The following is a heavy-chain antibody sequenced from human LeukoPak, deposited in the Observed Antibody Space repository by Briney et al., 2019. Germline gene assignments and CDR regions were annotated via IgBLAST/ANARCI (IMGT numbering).Heavy chain of an antibody. J-gene: IGHJ3*02. D-gene: IGHD5-24*01. V-gene: IGHV4-61*08. CDR1: GGXISSGGRGGYY. Sequence: SETLSLTCSVSGGXISSGGRGGYYWSWIRQHPGKGLEWIGYIYYSGGTDYNPSLKSRVTISVDTSKNQFSLKLRSVTAADTAVYYCARHVTISGPYDASDIWGQGTMVTVSP. CDR3: ARHVTISGPYDASDI. CDR2: IYYSGGT.